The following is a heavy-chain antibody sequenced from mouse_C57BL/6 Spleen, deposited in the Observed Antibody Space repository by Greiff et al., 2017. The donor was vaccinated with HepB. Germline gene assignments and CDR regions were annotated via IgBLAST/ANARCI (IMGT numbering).Heavy chain of an antibody. CDR3: ARQLRPSWFAY. CDR1: GYSITSGYY. V-gene: IGHV3-6*01. J-gene: IGHJ3*01. CDR2: ISYDGSN. D-gene: IGHD3-2*02. Sequence: DVQLQESGPGLVKPSQSLSLTCSVTGYSITSGYYWNWIRQFPGNKLEWMGYISYDGSNNYNPSLKNRISITRDTSKNQFFLKLNSVTTEDTATYYCARQLRPSWFAYWGQGTLVTVSA.